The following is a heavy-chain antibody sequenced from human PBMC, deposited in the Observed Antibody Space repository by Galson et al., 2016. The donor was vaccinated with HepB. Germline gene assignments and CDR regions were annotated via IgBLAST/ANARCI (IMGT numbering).Heavy chain of an antibody. CDR1: GFTFSDYW. V-gene: IGHV3-53*01. Sequence: SLRLSCAVSGFTFSDYWMSWVRQAPGKGLEWVSVIHTGGSTYYADSVKGRFTISRDNSKNTLYLQMNSLRAEDTAVYYCARQAYYDSSGYYYPLGYWGQGTLVTVSS. CDR3: ARQAYYDSSGYYYPLGY. D-gene: IGHD3-22*01. CDR2: IHTGGST. J-gene: IGHJ4*02.